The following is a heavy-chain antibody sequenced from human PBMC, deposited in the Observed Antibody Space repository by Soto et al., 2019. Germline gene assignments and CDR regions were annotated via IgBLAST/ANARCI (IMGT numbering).Heavy chain of an antibody. Sequence: QVQLQQWGAGLLKPSETLSLTCAVYGGSFSGYYWSWIRQPPGKGLEWIGEINHSGSTNYNPSLKSRVTLSVDTSKNQFSLKLSSVTAADTAVYYCARAPAAMRNWFDPWGQGTLVTVSS. V-gene: IGHV4-34*01. J-gene: IGHJ5*02. CDR3: ARAPAAMRNWFDP. CDR1: GGSFSGYY. CDR2: INHSGST. D-gene: IGHD2-2*01.